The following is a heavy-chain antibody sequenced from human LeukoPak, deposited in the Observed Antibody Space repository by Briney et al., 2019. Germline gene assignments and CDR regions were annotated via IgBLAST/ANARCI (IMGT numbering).Heavy chain of an antibody. CDR3: ARVIPGRRGYFDY. Sequence: SETLSLTCTVSGGSISSYYWSWIRQPPGKGLEWIGYIYYSGSTNYNPSLKSRVTISVDTSKNQFSLKLSSVTAADTAVYYCARVIPGRRGYFDYWGQGTLVTVSS. J-gene: IGHJ4*02. V-gene: IGHV4-59*01. D-gene: IGHD2-21*01. CDR1: GGSISSYY. CDR2: IYYSGST.